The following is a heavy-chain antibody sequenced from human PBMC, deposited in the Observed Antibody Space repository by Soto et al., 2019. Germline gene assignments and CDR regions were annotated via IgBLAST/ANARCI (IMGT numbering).Heavy chain of an antibody. CDR1: VFSLISSGVG. CDR3: AHALTVNKWQYYYYYGMDV. J-gene: IGHJ6*02. V-gene: IGHV2-5*01. Sequence: GPMLLHPPETLTLSCTFAVFSLISSGVGVGWIRQPPGKALEWLALIYWNDDKRFSPSLKNRLTITKDTSKNQVVLTMTNMDPVDTATYYCAHALTVNKWQYYYYYGMDVWAQGTTVTVSS. D-gene: IGHD5-12*01. CDR2: IYWNDDK.